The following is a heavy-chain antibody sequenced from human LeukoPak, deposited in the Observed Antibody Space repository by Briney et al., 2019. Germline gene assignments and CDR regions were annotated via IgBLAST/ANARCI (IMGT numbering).Heavy chain of an antibody. J-gene: IGHJ5*02. CDR2: IIPIFGTA. CDR3: ARAAAARNWFDP. Sequence: ASVKVSCKSSGDTFSSYTINWVRQAPGQGLEWMGGIIPIFGTANYAQRFQGRVTITADESTYTAYMHLSSLRSDDTAVYYCARAAAARNWFDPWGQGTLVTVSS. V-gene: IGHV1-69*13. D-gene: IGHD6-13*01. CDR1: GDTFSSYT.